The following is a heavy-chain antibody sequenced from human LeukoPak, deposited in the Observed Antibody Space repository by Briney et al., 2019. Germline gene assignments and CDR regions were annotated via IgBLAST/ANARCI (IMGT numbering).Heavy chain of an antibody. V-gene: IGHV3-30*04. CDR2: ISTDGSYK. J-gene: IGHJ2*01. CDR3: ARSLIPGRLYFDL. Sequence: PGKSLRLSCAVSGFTFSSFPFHWVRQAPGKGLEWVAAISTDGSYKYHGDSVKGRFTISRDNPMNTLYLQMNGLRPDDTAVYYCARSLIPGRLYFDLWGRGTLVTVSS. D-gene: IGHD3-16*01. CDR1: GFTFSSFP.